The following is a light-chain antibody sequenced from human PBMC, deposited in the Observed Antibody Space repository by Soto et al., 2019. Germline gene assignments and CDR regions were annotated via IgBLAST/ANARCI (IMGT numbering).Light chain of an antibody. Sequence: DIQMTQSPSSLSASVGDRVTITCRASQIISSDLNWYQKNPGKAPKLLIYAASSLQSGAPSRFSGSGSGTDFPRTISSLEPAVFATSYCHPRYSTQFTCGAGTKVDI. CDR3: HPRYSTQFT. J-gene: IGKJ3*01. V-gene: IGKV1-39*01. CDR2: AAS. CDR1: QIISSD.